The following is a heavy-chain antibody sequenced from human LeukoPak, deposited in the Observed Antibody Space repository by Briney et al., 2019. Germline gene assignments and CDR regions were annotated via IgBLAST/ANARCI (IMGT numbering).Heavy chain of an antibody. Sequence: TLSLTRTVSGGSISSGDYYWSWIRQPPGKGLEWIGYIYYSGSTYYNPSLKSRVTISVDTSKNQFSLKLSSVTAADTAVYYCAREGDYYDSSGYYPNRYFDYWGQGTLVTVSS. CDR3: AREGDYYDSSGYYPNRYFDY. D-gene: IGHD3-22*01. CDR1: GGSISSGDYY. J-gene: IGHJ4*02. V-gene: IGHV4-30-4*01. CDR2: IYYSGST.